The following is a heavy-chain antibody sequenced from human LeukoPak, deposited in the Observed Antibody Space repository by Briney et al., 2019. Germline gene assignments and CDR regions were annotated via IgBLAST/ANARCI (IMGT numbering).Heavy chain of an antibody. J-gene: IGHJ4*02. D-gene: IGHD6-13*01. CDR1: GFTFEDYG. Sequence: GGSLRLSCVASGFTFEDYGMNWVRQVPGKGLEWVCGINWNGGAKGYGDSVKGRFTISRDNAKNSLYLQMNSLRAEDTAVYYCARDGVASSSWYTKYYFDYWGQGTLVTVSS. V-gene: IGHV3-20*04. CDR3: ARDGVASSSWYTKYYFDY. CDR2: INWNGGAK.